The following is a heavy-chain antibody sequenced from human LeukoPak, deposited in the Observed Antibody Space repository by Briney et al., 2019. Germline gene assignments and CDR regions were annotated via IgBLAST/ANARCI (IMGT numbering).Heavy chain of an antibody. CDR3: ARAMRSGYDY. CDR1: RFTLDDYG. D-gene: IGHD5-12*01. Sequence: GGSLRLSCAPSRFTLDDYGMNWVRQAPGKRPEWVSYISSSSDSIYYADSVKGRFTISRDNAENSLYLQMNSLRDEDTAVYYCARAMRSGYDYWGQGTLVTVSS. CDR2: ISSSSDSI. J-gene: IGHJ4*02. V-gene: IGHV3-48*02.